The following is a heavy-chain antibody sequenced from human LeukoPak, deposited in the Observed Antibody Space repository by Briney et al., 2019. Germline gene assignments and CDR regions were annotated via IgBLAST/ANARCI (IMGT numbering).Heavy chain of an antibody. D-gene: IGHD3-3*01. V-gene: IGHV1-18*01. Sequence: ASVKVSCKASGYTFTSYGISWVRQAPGQGLEWMGWISAYNGNTNYAQKLQGRVTMTTDTSASTAYMELRSLRSDDTAVYYCARDFWSGYYMADYYYGMDVWGQGTTVTVSS. CDR3: ARDFWSGYYMADYYYGMDV. CDR2: ISAYNGNT. CDR1: GYTFTSYG. J-gene: IGHJ6*02.